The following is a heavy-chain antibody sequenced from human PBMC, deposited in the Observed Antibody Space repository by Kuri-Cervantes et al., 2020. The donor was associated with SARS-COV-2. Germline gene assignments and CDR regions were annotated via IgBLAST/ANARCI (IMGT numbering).Heavy chain of an antibody. CDR3: ARVPIAAPDY. CDR2: ISSSSSYI. CDR1: GFTFSSYA. J-gene: IGHJ4*02. D-gene: IGHD6-6*01. V-gene: IGHV3-21*01. Sequence: LSLTCAASGFTFSSYAMSWVRQAPGKGLEWVSSISSSSSYIYYADSVKGRFTISRDNAKNSLYLQMNSLRAEDTAVYYCARVPIAAPDYWGQGTLVTVSS.